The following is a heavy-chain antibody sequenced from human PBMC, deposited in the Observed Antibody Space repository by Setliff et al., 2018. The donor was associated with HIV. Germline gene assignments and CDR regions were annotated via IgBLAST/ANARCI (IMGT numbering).Heavy chain of an antibody. CDR2: IFIGGRT. V-gene: IGHV4-61*09. CDR1: GGSINSGTFY. J-gene: IGHJ5*02. Sequence: SETLSLTCSVSGGSINSGTFYWGWIRQPPGKGLEWIGHIFIGGRTDYRPSLKSRLTVSLDTSKNQLSLELTSVTAADTAVYYCARQPYDSRSFGWFDPWGQGTLVTVSS. CDR3: ARQPYDSRSFGWFDP. D-gene: IGHD3-10*01.